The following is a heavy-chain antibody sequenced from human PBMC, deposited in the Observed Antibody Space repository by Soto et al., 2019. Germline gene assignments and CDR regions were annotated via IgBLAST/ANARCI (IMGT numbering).Heavy chain of an antibody. CDR3: ARVIAAADDGAFDI. CDR2: ISSNGGST. D-gene: IGHD6-13*01. J-gene: IGHJ3*02. Sequence: GGSLRLSCAASGLTVSSNYMNWVRQAPGKGLEYVSAISSNGGSTYYANSVKGRFTISRDNSKNTLYLQMNSLRAGDTAVYYCARVIAAADDGAFDIWGQGTMVTVSS. CDR1: GLTVSSNY. V-gene: IGHV3-64*01.